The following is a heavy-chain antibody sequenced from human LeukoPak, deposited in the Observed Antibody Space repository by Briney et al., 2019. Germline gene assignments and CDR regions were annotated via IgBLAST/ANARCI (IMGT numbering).Heavy chain of an antibody. J-gene: IGHJ4*02. V-gene: IGHV1-18*01. CDR2: INANNGNT. D-gene: IGHD6-13*01. Sequence: GASVKVSCKASGGTFSSYAISWVRQVPGQGLEWMGWINANNGNTNYAQNLQGRVTMTRDTPTSTAYMEVRSLRSDDTAVYYCARGPIAAAGDYWGQGTLVTVSS. CDR3: ARGPIAAAGDY. CDR1: GGTFSSYA.